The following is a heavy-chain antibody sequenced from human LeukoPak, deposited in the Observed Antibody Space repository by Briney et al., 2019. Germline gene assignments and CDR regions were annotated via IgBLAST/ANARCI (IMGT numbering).Heavy chain of an antibody. CDR1: GFSLSTSGMC. D-gene: IGHD6-19*01. CDR3: ARIRIRGWYIDY. V-gene: IGHV2-70*11. CDR2: LDWDDDK. Sequence: SGPALVKPTQTLTLTCTFSGFSLSTSGMCVSWIRQPPGKALEWLARLDWDDDKYYSTSLKTRLTISKDTSKNQVVLTMTNMDPVDTATYYCARIRIRGWYIDYWGQGTLVTVSS. J-gene: IGHJ4*02.